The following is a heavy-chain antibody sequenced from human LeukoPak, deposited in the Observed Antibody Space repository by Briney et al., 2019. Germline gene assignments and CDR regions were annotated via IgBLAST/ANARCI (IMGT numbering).Heavy chain of an antibody. D-gene: IGHD4/OR15-4a*01. CDR3: ARGRIQTMGFYYYYGMDV. V-gene: IGHV1-69*13. J-gene: IGHJ6*02. Sequence: ASVKVSCKASGYTFTSYGISWVRQAPGQGLEWMGGIIPIFGTANYAQKFQGRVTITADESTSTAYMELSSLRSEDTAVYYCARGRIQTMGFYYYYGMDVWGQGTTVTVSS. CDR2: IIPIFGTA. CDR1: GYTFTSYG.